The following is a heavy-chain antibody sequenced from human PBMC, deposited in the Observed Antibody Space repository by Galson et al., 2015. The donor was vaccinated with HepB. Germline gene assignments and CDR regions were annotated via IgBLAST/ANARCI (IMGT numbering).Heavy chain of an antibody. CDR3: TRVGGYDGSAFDI. D-gene: IGHD5-12*01. Sequence: SLRLSCADSGFTFGDYAMSWVRQAPGKGLEWVGFIRSKAYGGTTEYAASVKGRFTISRDDSKSIAYLQMNSLKTEDTAVYYCTRVGGYDGSAFDIWGQGTMVTVSS. V-gene: IGHV3-49*04. CDR1: GFTFGDYA. J-gene: IGHJ3*02. CDR2: IRSKAYGGTT.